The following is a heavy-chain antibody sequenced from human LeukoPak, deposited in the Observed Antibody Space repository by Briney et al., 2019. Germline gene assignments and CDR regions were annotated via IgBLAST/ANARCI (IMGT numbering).Heavy chain of an antibody. D-gene: IGHD6-25*01. V-gene: IGHV3-21*01. Sequence: GGSLRLSCAASGFTFSSYSMNWVRQAPGKGLEWVSSISSSSSYIYYEDSVKGRFTISRDNAKNSLYLQMNSLRAEDTAVDYCGRERQIAYWGQGTLVTVSS. CDR3: GRERQIAY. CDR1: GFTFSSYS. J-gene: IGHJ4*02. CDR2: ISSSSSYI.